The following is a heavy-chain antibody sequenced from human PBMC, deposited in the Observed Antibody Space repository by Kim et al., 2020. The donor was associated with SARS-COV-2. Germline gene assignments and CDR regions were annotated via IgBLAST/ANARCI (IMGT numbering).Heavy chain of an antibody. CDR1: GFTFSSYG. V-gene: IGHV3-30*18. CDR2: ISYDGSNK. D-gene: IGHD6-19*01. J-gene: IGHJ6*02. Sequence: GGSLRLSCAASGFTFSSYGMHWVRQAPGKGLEWVAVISYDGSNKYYADSVKGRFTISRDNSKNTLYLQMNSLRAEDTAVYYCAKVQGAFSSGWYNYYYYGMDVSGQGTTVTVSS. CDR3: AKVQGAFSSGWYNYYYYGMDV.